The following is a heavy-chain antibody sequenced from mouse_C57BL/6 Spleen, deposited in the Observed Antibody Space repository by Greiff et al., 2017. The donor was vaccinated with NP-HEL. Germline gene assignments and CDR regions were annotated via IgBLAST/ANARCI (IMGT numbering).Heavy chain of an antibody. CDR3: ARDAGLLTTMDY. V-gene: IGHV3-6*01. J-gene: IGHJ4*01. CDR2: ISYDGSN. Sequence: VQLKESGPGLVKPSQSLSLTCSVPGYSITSGYYWNWIRQFPGNKLEWMGYISYDGSNNYNPSLKNRISITRDTSKNQFFLKLNSVTTEDTATYYCARDAGLLTTMDYWGQGTSVTVSS. CDR1: GYSITSGYY. D-gene: IGHD2-10*01.